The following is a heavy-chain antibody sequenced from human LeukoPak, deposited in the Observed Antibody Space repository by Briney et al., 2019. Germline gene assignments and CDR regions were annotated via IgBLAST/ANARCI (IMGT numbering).Heavy chain of an antibody. Sequence: PGGSLRLSCAASGFDFSSNWMHWVRHAPGQGLVWVSRIKGDGISTNYADSVKGRFTISRDIAKNTLNLQMNSLRAEDTAIYYCAKAIDSSGYNFERGADYWGQGTLVTVSS. D-gene: IGHD3-22*01. V-gene: IGHV3-74*01. J-gene: IGHJ4*02. CDR2: IKGDGIST. CDR3: AKAIDSSGYNFERGADY. CDR1: GFDFSSNW.